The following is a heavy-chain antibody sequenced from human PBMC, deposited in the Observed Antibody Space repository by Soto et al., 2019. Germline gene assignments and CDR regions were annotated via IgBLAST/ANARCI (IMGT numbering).Heavy chain of an antibody. V-gene: IGHV1-69*13. CDR3: ARDKKKRILDAFDI. Sequence: SVKVSCKASGGTFSSYAISWVRQAPGQGLEWMGGIIPIFGTANYAQKFQGRVTITADESTSTAYMELSSLRSEDTAVYYCARDKKKRILDAFDIWGQGTMVTVSS. J-gene: IGHJ3*02. CDR2: IIPIFGTA. CDR1: GGTFSSYA. D-gene: IGHD2-15*01.